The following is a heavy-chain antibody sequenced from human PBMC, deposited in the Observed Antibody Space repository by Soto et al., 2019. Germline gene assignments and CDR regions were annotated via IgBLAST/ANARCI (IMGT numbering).Heavy chain of an antibody. CDR2: SSGSGGST. CDR1: VFTYSSYA. J-gene: IGHJ6*02. D-gene: IGHD3-22*01. CDR3: AKLANTLYYASTGSPIYV. Sequence: PGGSLRLSCAASVFTYSSYAMSWVRQAPGKGLQWGSASSGSGGSTYYAYSVKGRVTISRDNSNNTLFLQINSLRAEDTAVYYSAKLANTLYYASTGSPIYVWGQGTTVTVSS. V-gene: IGHV3-23*01.